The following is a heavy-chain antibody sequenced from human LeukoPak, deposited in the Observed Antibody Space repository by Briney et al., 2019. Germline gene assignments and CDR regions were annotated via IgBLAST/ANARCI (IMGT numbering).Heavy chain of an antibody. V-gene: IGHV3-30-3*01. CDR2: ISYDGSNK. J-gene: IGHJ6*02. Sequence: GGSLRLSSAASGFTFSSYAMHWVRQAPGKGLEWVAVISYDGSNKYYADSVKGRFTISRDNSKNTLYLQMNSLRAEDTAVYYCARDQENGSSGQHPYYGMDVWGQGTTVTVSS. CDR1: GFTFSSYA. CDR3: ARDQENGSSGQHPYYGMDV. D-gene: IGHD3-22*01.